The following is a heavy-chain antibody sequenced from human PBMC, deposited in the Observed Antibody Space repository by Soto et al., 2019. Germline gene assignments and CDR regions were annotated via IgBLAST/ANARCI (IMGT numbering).Heavy chain of an antibody. CDR1: GFTFSTYS. Sequence: PGGSLRLSCAASGFTFSTYSMNWVRQAPGKGLEWVSYISSSSSTIFYTDSVKGRFTVSRDNAKNSLYLQMNSLRAEDTAAYYCARPTYYYDSSGPQAYWAQGTLVPVSS. J-gene: IGHJ4*02. CDR2: ISSSSSTI. V-gene: IGHV3-48*01. D-gene: IGHD3-22*01. CDR3: ARPTYYYDSSGPQAY.